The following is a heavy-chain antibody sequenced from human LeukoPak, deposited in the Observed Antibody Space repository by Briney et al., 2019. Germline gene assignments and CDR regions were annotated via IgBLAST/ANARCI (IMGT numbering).Heavy chain of an antibody. Sequence: MPSETLSLTCTVSGGSISSSSYYWGWVRQPPGKGLEWIGSIYYSGSTYYNPSLKSRVTISADTSKNQFSLKLSSVTAADTAVYYCAEGVVHGSPRDYWGQGTLVTVSS. V-gene: IGHV4-39*01. CDR3: AEGVVHGSPRDY. J-gene: IGHJ4*02. D-gene: IGHD3-3*01. CDR1: GGSISSSSYY. CDR2: IYYSGST.